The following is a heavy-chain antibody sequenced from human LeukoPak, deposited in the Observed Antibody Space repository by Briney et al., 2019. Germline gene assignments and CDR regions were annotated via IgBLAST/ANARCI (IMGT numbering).Heavy chain of an antibody. CDR3: ARSGLWLGPIDY. CDR1: GFSFSSYG. CDR2: ISYDGSNK. D-gene: IGHD5-18*01. V-gene: IGHV3-30*03. J-gene: IGHJ4*02. Sequence: GGSLRLSCAASGFSFSSYGMHWLRQAPGKGLEWVAVISYDGSNKYYADSAKGRFTISRDNSKNTLYLQMNSLRAEDTAVYYCARSGLWLGPIDYWGQGTLVTVSS.